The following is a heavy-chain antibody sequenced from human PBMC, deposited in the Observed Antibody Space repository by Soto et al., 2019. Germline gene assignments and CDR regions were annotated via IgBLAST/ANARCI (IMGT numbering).Heavy chain of an antibody. J-gene: IGHJ6*02. CDR3: AREERVVRGVIVSEYYYGMDV. CDR2: INPSGGST. CDR1: GYTFTSYY. Sequence: ASVKVSCKASGYTFTSYYMHWVRQAPGQGLEWMGIINPSGGSTSYAQKFQGRVTMTRDTSTSTVYMELSSLRSEDTAVYYCAREERVVRGVIVSEYYYGMDVWGQGTTVTVSS. D-gene: IGHD3-10*01. V-gene: IGHV1-46*01.